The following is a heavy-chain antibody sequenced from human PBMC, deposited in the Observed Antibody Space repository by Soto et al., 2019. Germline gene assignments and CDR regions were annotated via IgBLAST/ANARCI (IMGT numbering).Heavy chain of an antibody. CDR3: ARSYCGGDCSHDY. J-gene: IGHJ4*02. CDR1: GGTFSSYA. D-gene: IGHD2-21*02. CDR2: IIPIFGTA. V-gene: IGHV1-69*13. Sequence: ASVKVSCKASGGTFSSYAISWVRQAPGQGLEWMGGIIPIFGTANYAQKFQGRVTITADESTSTAYMELSSLRSEDTAVYYCARSYCGGDCSHDYWGQGTLVTVSS.